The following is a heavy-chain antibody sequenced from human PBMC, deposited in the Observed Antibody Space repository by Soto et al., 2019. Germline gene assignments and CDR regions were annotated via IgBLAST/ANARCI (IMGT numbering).Heavy chain of an antibody. CDR3: ARERGVDTALLDY. D-gene: IGHD5-18*01. CDR1: GGTFSSYT. CDR2: IIPILGIA. V-gene: IGHV1-69*08. J-gene: IGHJ4*02. Sequence: QVQLVQSGAEVKKPGSSVKVSCKASGGTFSSYTISWVRQAPGQGLEWMGRIIPILGIANYAQKFQGRVTITANKSTSTAYMELSSLRSEDTAMYYCARERGVDTALLDYWGQGTLVTVSS.